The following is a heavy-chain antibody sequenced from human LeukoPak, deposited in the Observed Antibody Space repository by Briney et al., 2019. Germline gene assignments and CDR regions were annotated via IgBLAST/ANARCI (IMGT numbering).Heavy chain of an antibody. CDR2: INPNSGGT. V-gene: IGHV1-2*02. CDR1: GYTFTGYY. J-gene: IGHJ6*02. CDR3: ARERYCSSTSCSGGMDV. Sequence: ASVKVSCKASGYTFTGYYMHWVRQAPGQGLEWMGWINPNSGGTNYAQKVQGRVTMTRDTSISTACMELSRLRSDDTAVYYCARERYCSSTSCSGGMDVWGQGTTVTVSS. D-gene: IGHD2-2*01.